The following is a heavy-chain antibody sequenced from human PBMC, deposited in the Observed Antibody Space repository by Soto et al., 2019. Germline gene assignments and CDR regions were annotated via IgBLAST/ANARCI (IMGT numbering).Heavy chain of an antibody. V-gene: IGHV2-5*02. CDR2: IYWDDDK. CDR3: AHNLVAGTSWFDP. J-gene: IGHJ5*02. D-gene: IGHD6-19*01. CDR1: GFSLSTSGVG. Sequence: QITLKESGPTLVKPTQTLTLTCTFSGFSLSTSGVGVVWIRQPPGKALEWLGIIYWDDDKRYRPFLKSRPTTTKDTSKNLVVLTMTNMDPVDTGTYYCAHNLVAGTSWFDPWGQGTLVTVSS.